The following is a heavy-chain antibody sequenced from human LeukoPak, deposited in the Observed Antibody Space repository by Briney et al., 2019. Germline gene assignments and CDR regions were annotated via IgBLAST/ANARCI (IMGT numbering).Heavy chain of an antibody. Sequence: SETLSLTCAVYGGSFSGYYWSWIRQPPGKGLEWIGEINHSGSTNYNPSLKSRVTISVDTSKNQFSLKPSSVTAADTAVYYCARDQYYDSSGYVDYWGQGTLVTVSS. CDR3: ARDQYYDSSGYVDY. CDR1: GGSFSGYY. V-gene: IGHV4-34*01. D-gene: IGHD3-22*01. CDR2: INHSGST. J-gene: IGHJ4*02.